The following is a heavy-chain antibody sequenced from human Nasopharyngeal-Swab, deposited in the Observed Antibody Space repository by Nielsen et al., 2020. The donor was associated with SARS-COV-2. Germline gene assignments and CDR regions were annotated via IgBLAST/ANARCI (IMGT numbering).Heavy chain of an antibody. CDR1: GFNLGDYY. V-gene: IGHV3-72*01. Sequence: GGSLRLSCVASGFNLGDYYMDWVRQAPGKGLEWLGHSRVKANSYSAEYAAPVTGRFTFSREESRNLLYLQMNSLTTEDTAVYYCARVGICYNDWCGSYDSWGQGTLVTVSS. J-gene: IGHJ4*02. D-gene: IGHD3-9*01. CDR3: ARVGICYNDWCGSYDS. CDR2: SRVKANSYSA.